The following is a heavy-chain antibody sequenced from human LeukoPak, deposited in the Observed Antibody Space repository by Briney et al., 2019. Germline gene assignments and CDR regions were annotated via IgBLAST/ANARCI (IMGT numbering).Heavy chain of an antibody. CDR3: ASRYYYDSSGYYYGG. V-gene: IGHV3-21*01. Sequence: GGSLRLSCAASGFTFSSYSMNWVRQAPGKGLEWVSSISSSSSYIYYADSVKGRFTISRDNAKNSLYLQMNSLRAEDTAVYYCASRYYYDSSGYYYGGWGQGTLVTVSS. D-gene: IGHD3-22*01. J-gene: IGHJ4*02. CDR1: GFTFSSYS. CDR2: ISSSSSYI.